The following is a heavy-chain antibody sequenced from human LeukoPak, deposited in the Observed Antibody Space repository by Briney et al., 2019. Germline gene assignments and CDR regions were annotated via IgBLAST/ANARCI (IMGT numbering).Heavy chain of an antibody. CDR2: INHSGST. J-gene: IGHJ4*02. CDR3: ARRIYYDSSGYYHFDY. CDR1: GGSFSGYY. Sequence: PSETLSLTCAVYGGSFSGYYWSWIRQPPGQGLEWIGEINHSGSTNYNPSLKSRVTISVDTSKNQFSLKLSFVTAADTAVYYCARRIYYDSSGYYHFDYWGQGTLVTVSS. V-gene: IGHV4-34*01. D-gene: IGHD3-22*01.